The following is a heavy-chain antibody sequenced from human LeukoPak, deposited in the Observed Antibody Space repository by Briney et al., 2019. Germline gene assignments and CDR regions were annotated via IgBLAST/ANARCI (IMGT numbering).Heavy chain of an antibody. J-gene: IGHJ5*02. CDR3: ARGSVAAEFNWFDP. Sequence: SQXLSLTXXVSGVSISSGGYYWSWIRQDRGKXXXXXXYIYYSVSTYYNPSLKSRVTISVDTSNNQFSLKLSSVTAADTAVYYCARGSVAAEFNWFDPWGQGTLVTVSS. D-gene: IGHD6-19*01. V-gene: IGHV4-31*02. CDR1: GVSISSGGYY. CDR2: IYYSVST.